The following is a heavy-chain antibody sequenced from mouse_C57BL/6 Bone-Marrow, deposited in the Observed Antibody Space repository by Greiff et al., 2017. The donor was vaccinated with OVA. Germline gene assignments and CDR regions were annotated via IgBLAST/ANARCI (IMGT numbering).Heavy chain of an antibody. J-gene: IGHJ2*01. CDR3: ARNNGYLDY. CDR2: LWTGGGT. V-gene: IGHV2-9-1*01. CDR1: GFSLTSYA. Sequence: QVQLQQSGPGLVAPSQSLSITCTVSGFSLTSYAISWVRQPPGKGLEWLGVLWTGGGTNYNSALKSRLSISKDNSKSQVFLKMNSLQTDDTARYYCARNNGYLDYWGQGTTLTVSS. D-gene: IGHD1-1*02.